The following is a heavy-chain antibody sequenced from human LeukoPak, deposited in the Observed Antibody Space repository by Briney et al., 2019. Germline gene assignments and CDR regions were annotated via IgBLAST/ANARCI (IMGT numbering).Heavy chain of an antibody. Sequence: ASVKVSCKASGYTFTSYGISWVRQAPGQRLELIGWVRAYNGNTNYAQKLQGRITMTTDTSTSTAYMELRSLRSDDTAVYYCARDAFEYSSSPFDYWGQGTLVTVSS. J-gene: IGHJ4*02. D-gene: IGHD6-6*01. CDR1: GYTFTSYG. CDR3: ARDAFEYSSSPFDY. V-gene: IGHV1-18*01. CDR2: VRAYNGNT.